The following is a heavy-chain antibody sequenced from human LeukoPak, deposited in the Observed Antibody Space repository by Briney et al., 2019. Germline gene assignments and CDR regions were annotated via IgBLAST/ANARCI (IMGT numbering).Heavy chain of an antibody. CDR3: ATHRKDYYYYGMDV. CDR2: FDPEDGET. J-gene: IGHJ6*02. V-gene: IGHV1-24*01. CDR1: GYTLIELS. Sequence: ASVKVSCKVSGYTLIELSMHWVRQAPGKGLEWMGGFDPEDGETIYAQKFQGRVTMTEDTSTDTAYMELSSLRSEDTAVYYCATHRKDYYYYGMDVWGQGTTVTVSS.